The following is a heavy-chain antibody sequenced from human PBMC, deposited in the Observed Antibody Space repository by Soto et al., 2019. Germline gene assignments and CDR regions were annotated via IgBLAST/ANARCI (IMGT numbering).Heavy chain of an antibody. CDR2: ISYDGSNK. D-gene: IGHD1-1*01. CDR1: GFTFSNNA. J-gene: IGHJ6*02. Sequence: QVQLVESGGGVVQPGRSLRLSCSASGFTFSNNAMDWVRQAPGKGLEWVAVISYDGSNKYIAESVKGGFTISRDNSKNTLFLQMNSLRAEDTAVYYCARGTTTSAFSAMDVWGQGTTVTVSS. V-gene: IGHV3-30-3*01. CDR3: ARGTTTSAFSAMDV.